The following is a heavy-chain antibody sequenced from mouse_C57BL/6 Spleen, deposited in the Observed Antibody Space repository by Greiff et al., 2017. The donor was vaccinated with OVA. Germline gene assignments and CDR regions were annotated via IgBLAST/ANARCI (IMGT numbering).Heavy chain of an antibody. J-gene: IGHJ2*01. D-gene: IGHD4-1*01. V-gene: IGHV10-1*01. CDR1: GFSFNTYA. CDR3: VRGGTDY. Sequence: EVKLVESGGGLVQPKGSLKLSCAASGFSFNTYAMNWVRQAPGKGLEWVARIRSKSNNYATYYAVSVKDRFTISRDDSESMLYLRMNNLKTADTAMYYCVRGGTDYWGQGTTLTVSS. CDR2: IRSKSNNYAT.